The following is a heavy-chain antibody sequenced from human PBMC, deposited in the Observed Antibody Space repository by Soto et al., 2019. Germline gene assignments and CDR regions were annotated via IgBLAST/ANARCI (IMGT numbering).Heavy chain of an antibody. CDR3: ANGFGTYGAFDY. CDR1: GFSFSTYG. D-gene: IGHD1-26*01. V-gene: IGHV3-30*18. CDR2: ISNDGSNK. Sequence: QVHLVESGGGVVQPGRSLRLSCAASGFSFSTYGMHWVRQAPGKGLEWVAFISNDGSNKYYADSVKGRFTISRDNSKTPLHLQMNSLRAEDTAVYYVANGFGTYGAFDYWGQGTLVTVSS. J-gene: IGHJ4*02.